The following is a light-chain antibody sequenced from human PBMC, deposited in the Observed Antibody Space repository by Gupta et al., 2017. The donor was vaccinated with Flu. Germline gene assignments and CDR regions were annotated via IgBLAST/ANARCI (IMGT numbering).Light chain of an antibody. V-gene: IGLV1-51*02. CDR1: SSNIENNY. CDR3: GTWDSSLSAWV. Sequence: VTISCSGSSSNIENNYVSWYQQFPGTAPELLIYENNKRPSGIPDRFSGSKSDTSATLGITGLQTGDEANYYCGTWDSSLSAWVFGGGTKLTVL. J-gene: IGLJ3*02. CDR2: ENN.